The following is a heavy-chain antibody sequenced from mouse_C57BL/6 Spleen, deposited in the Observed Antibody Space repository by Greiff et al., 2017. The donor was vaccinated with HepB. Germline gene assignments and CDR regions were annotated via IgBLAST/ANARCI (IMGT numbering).Heavy chain of an antibody. V-gene: IGHV5-2*01. CDR1: EYEFPSHD. CDR2: INSDGGST. J-gene: IGHJ1*03. D-gene: IGHD4-1*01. Sequence: VQLQQSGGGLVQPGESLKLSCESNEYEFPSHDMSWVRKTPEKRLELVAAINSDGGSTYYPDTMERRFIISRDNTKKTLYLQMSSLRSEDTALYYCASWDEDWYFDVWGTGTTVTVSS. CDR3: ASWDEDWYFDV.